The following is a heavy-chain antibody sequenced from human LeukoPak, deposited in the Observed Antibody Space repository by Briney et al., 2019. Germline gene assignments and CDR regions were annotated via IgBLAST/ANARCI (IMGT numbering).Heavy chain of an antibody. Sequence: GGSLRLSRAACGVTYRREAMRGVRHARGGGGEGGSTISESGESTYYADSEKGRDTISREKAKTTLYLQMNSLRAEDTAVYYCAKPEGSSIHFDYWGQGTLVTVSS. CDR2: ISESGEST. J-gene: IGHJ4*02. D-gene: IGHD3-16*02. CDR3: AKPEGSSIHFDY. CDR1: GVTYRREA. V-gene: IGHV3-23*01.